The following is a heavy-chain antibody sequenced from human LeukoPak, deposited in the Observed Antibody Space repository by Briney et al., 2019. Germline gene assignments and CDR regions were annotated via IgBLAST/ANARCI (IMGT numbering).Heavy chain of an antibody. CDR1: GYTFTSYG. CDR2: ISAYNGNT. D-gene: IGHD1-26*01. V-gene: IGHV1-18*01. J-gene: IGHJ4*02. CDR3: ARDMGATTSSFFDY. Sequence: ASVKVSCKASGYTFTSYGISWVRQAPGQGLEWMGWISAYNGNTNYAQKLQGRVTMTTDTSTSTAYMELRSLRSDDTPVYYCARDMGATTSSFFDYWGQGTLVTVSS.